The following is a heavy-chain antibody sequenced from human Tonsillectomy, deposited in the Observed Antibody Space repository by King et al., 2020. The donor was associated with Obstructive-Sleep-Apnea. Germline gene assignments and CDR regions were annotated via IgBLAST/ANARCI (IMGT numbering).Heavy chain of an antibody. J-gene: IGHJ1*01. V-gene: IGHV3-9*01. D-gene: IGHD3-10*01. Sequence: VQLVESGGGLVQPGRSLRLSCAASGFTFYDYAMHWVRHSPGKGLEWVSGISWNSNSIGYADSVKGRFTISRDNAKNSLYLQMNSLRAEDTALYYCAKVEVSGSYYSAQYFQHWGQGTLVTVSS. CDR3: AKVEVSGSYYSAQYFQH. CDR1: GFTFYDYA. CDR2: ISWNSNSI.